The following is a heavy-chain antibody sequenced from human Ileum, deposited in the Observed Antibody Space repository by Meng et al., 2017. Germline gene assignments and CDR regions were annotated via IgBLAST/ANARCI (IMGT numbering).Heavy chain of an antibody. CDR2: IIPVLGVA. Sequence: QVQLVQSGAEVKKPGSSVKVSCTASGGTFYSYTTSWVRQAPGQGLEWMGRIIPVLGVAKHAQKFQGRVTIIADKSTSTSHMELSNLRSEDTGVYYCASESPNSSGAHEDWGQGTLVTVSS. CDR1: GGTFYSYT. CDR3: ASESPNSSGAHED. J-gene: IGHJ4*02. V-gene: IGHV1-69*02. D-gene: IGHD3-22*01.